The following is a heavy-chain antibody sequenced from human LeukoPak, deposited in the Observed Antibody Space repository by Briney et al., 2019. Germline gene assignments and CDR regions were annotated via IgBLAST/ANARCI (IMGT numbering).Heavy chain of an antibody. Sequence: PSGTLSLTCGVSGGSITTTNWRCLVRPLPGELLQWIGVVYLGGVRNNNPSLTSRVTMSLDRAKNLLTLNLVSVTATDTAVYDCSRENGAFSPFGYWGQGIVVT. CDR3: SRENGAFSPFGY. CDR2: VYLGGVR. CDR1: GGSITTTNW. V-gene: IGHV4-4*02. D-gene: IGHD2-8*01. J-gene: IGHJ4*02.